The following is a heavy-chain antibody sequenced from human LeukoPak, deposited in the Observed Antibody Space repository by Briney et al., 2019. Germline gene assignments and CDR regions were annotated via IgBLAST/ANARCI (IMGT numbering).Heavy chain of an antibody. CDR1: GGSFSGYY. J-gene: IGHJ4*02. D-gene: IGHD3-10*01. V-gene: IGHV4-34*01. CDR2: INHSGST. CDR3: ARRPYYYGSGSYNDY. Sequence: PSETLSLTCAVYGGSFSGYYWSWIRQPPGKGLEWIGEINHSGSTNYNPSLKSRVTISVDTSKNQFSLKLSSVTAADTAVYYCARRPYYYGSGSYNDYWGQGTLVTVSS.